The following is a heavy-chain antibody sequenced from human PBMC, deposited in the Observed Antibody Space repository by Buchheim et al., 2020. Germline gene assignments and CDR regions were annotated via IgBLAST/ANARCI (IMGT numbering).Heavy chain of an antibody. Sequence: QLQLQESGPGLVKPSETLSLTCTVSGGSISSSSYYWGWIRQPPGKGLEGIGSIYYSGSTYYNPSLKSRVTISVDKSKNQFSLKLSSVTAADTAVYYCARKTVAGPGYYYYGMDVWGQGTT. CDR3: ARKTVAGPGYYYYGMDV. J-gene: IGHJ6*02. CDR2: IYYSGST. D-gene: IGHD6-19*01. V-gene: IGHV4-39*01. CDR1: GGSISSSSYY.